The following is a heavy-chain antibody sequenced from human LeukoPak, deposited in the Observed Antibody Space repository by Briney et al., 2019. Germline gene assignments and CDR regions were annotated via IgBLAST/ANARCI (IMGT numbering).Heavy chain of an antibody. J-gene: IGHJ4*02. V-gene: IGHV3-30*02. CDR1: GFTFSSYG. CDR2: IRYDGSNK. D-gene: IGHD1-1*01. Sequence: GGSLRLSCAASGFTFSSYGMHWVRQAPGKGLEWVAFIRYDGSNKYYADSVKGRFTISRDNAKNTLYLQMNSLRAEDTAVYYCARERKYDSNFDYWGQGTLVTVSS. CDR3: ARERKYDSNFDY.